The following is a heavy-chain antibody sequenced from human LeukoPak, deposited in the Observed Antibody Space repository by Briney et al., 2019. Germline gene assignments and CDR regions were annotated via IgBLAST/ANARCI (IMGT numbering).Heavy chain of an antibody. D-gene: IGHD6-13*01. J-gene: IGHJ4*02. CDR2: ISGSGGST. CDR3: AKSSSWYGDY. V-gene: IGHV3-23*01. Sequence: PGGSLRLSCAASGFSFSSYAMSWVRQAPGKGLEWVSAISGSGGSTYYADSVKGRFTISRDNSKNTPYLQMNSLRAEDTAVYYCAKSSSWYGDYWGQGTLVTVSS. CDR1: GFSFSSYA.